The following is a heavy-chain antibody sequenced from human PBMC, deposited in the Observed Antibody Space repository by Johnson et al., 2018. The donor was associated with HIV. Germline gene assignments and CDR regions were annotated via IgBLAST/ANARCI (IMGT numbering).Heavy chain of an antibody. CDR1: GFTFSHYW. D-gene: IGHD5-18*01. J-gene: IGHJ3*02. Sequence: EVQLVESGGGLVQPGGSLTLSCAASGFTFSHYWMHWVRQAPGKGLEWVANINQDGSEEYYVASVKGRFTISRDNAKNSLYLQLNSLTAADTAVYYCARERGPWKHLWLRDAFDIWGQGTMVTVSS. CDR2: INQDGSEE. V-gene: IGHV3-7*01. CDR3: ARERGPWKHLWLRDAFDI.